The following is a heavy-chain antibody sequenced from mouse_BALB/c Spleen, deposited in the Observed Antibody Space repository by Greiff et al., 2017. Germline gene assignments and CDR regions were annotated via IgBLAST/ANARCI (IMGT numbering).Heavy chain of an antibody. CDR1: GFTFSSYA. V-gene: IGHV5-6-5*01. CDR2: ISSGGST. D-gene: IGHD1-1*01. CDR3: AREDYGRGFDY. Sequence: EVHLVESGGGLVKPGGSLKLSCAASGFTFSSYAMSWVRQTPEKRLEWVASISSGGSTYYPDSVKGRFTISRDNARNILYLQMSSLRSEDTAMYYCAREDYGRGFDYWGQGTTLTVSS. J-gene: IGHJ2*01.